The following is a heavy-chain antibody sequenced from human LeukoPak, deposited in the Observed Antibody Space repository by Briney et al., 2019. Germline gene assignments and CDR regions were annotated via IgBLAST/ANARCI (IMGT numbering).Heavy chain of an antibody. D-gene: IGHD3-10*01. V-gene: IGHV3-21*01. CDR3: ARAVDYGSGSYLYYFDY. CDR1: GFTFSSYS. J-gene: IGHJ4*02. CDR2: ISSSSSYI. Sequence: PGESLRLSCAASGFTFSSYSMNWVRQAPGKGLEWVSSISSSSSYIYYADSVKGRFTISRDNAKNSQYLQMNSLRAEDTAVYYCARAVDYGSGSYLYYFDYWGQGTLVTVSS.